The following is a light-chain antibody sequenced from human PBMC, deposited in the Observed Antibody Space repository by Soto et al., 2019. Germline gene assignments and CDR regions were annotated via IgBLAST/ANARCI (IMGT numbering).Light chain of an antibody. J-gene: IGLJ3*02. Sequence: QLVLTQSPSASASLGASVKLTCTLSSGHSTYAIAWHQQQPEKGPRYLMNLNSDGSHSKGDGIPDRFSGSSSGAERYLTISSLQSEDEADYYYQTWGTGIRVFGGGTKLTVL. V-gene: IGLV4-69*01. CDR2: LNSDGSH. CDR1: SGHSTYA. CDR3: QTWGTGIRV.